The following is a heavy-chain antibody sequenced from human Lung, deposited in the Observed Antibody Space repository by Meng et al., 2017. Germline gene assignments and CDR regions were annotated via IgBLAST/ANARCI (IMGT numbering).Heavy chain of an antibody. J-gene: IGHJ4*02. V-gene: IGHV3-11*04. CDR2: ISSSGSTI. D-gene: IGHD3-10*01. CDR3: AGWGFGELRDY. CDR1: GFTFSDYY. Sequence: GESLKISCAASGFTFSDYYMSWIRQAPGKGLEWVSYISSSGSTIYYADSVKGRFTISRDNAKNSLYLQMNSLRAEDTAVYYCAGWGFGELRDYWGQGTQVTVSS.